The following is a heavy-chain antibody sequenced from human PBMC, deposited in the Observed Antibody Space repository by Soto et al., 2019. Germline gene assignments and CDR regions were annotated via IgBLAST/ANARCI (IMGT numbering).Heavy chain of an antibody. V-gene: IGHV6-1*01. D-gene: IGHD1-26*01. CDR1: GDSVSSNSAG. J-gene: IGHJ4*01. CDR3: ARGEQYSGRIFDY. Sequence: LSLTCAVTGDSVSSNSAGWSWVRQSPSRGLEWLGRTYYRSKWYYEYAVSVRGRITINPDTSKNQYSLQLNSVTPEDTAVYFCARGEQYSGRIFDYWGQGTLVTVSS. CDR2: TYYRSKWYY.